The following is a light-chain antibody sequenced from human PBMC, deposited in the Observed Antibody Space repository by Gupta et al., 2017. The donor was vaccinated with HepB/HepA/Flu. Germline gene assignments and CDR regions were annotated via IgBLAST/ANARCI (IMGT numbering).Light chain of an antibody. V-gene: IGLV3-1*01. CDR1: KSGDKY. CDR3: QAWDSSTAV. J-gene: IGLJ2*01. CDR2: KDS. Sequence: SSALPQPPSVSVSPGQTASITCSGAKSGDKYACWYQQKPGQSPVLVIYKDSKRPPGIPERFSGSNSGNTATLTISGTQAMDEADYYCQAWDSSTAVFGGGTKLTVL.